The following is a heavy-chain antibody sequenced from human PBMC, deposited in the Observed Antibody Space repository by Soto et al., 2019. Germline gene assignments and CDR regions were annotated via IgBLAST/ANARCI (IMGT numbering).Heavy chain of an antibody. V-gene: IGHV5-10-1*01. CDR3: ARGGTGIVSKGVDV. CDR2: IDPSDSYT. Sequence: PGESLKISCEGSGYTFTSYYITWARQLPGKGLEWLGRIDPSDSYTTYNPSFEGHVTISADKYIRTAYLQWTSLEASDTAMYYCARGGTGIVSKGVDVWGQGTPVTVSS. D-gene: IGHD1-1*01. CDR1: GYTFTSYY. J-gene: IGHJ6*02.